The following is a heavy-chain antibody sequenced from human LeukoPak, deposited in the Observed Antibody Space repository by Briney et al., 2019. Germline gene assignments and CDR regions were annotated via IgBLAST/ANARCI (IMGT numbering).Heavy chain of an antibody. CDR1: GVTFSNLW. Sequence: PGGALRLSCAASGVTFSNLWMSWVRQAPGKGLKWVANIKQDGSEKYYVDSVKGRFTISRDNAQNSLYLQMNSLRAEDTAIYYCATSTAAAGTDWGQGTLVTVSS. CDR3: ATSTAAAGTD. V-gene: IGHV3-7*03. J-gene: IGHJ4*02. D-gene: IGHD6-13*01. CDR2: IKQDGSEK.